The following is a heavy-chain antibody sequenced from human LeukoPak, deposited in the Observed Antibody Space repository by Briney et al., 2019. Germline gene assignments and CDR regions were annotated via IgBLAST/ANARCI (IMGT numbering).Heavy chain of an antibody. CDR2: IGIRGDT. CDR3: ARGGIQVSGIDEFDY. Sequence: GGSLRLSCAASGFTFIDYDMHWVREVIGKGLEWGSAIGIRGDTHYSGSVKGRFTISRENAESSLYLQMNSLRAEDTAVYYCARGGIQVSGIDEFDYWGQGTLVTVSS. CDR1: GFTFIDYD. D-gene: IGHD6-19*01. V-gene: IGHV3-13*01. J-gene: IGHJ4*02.